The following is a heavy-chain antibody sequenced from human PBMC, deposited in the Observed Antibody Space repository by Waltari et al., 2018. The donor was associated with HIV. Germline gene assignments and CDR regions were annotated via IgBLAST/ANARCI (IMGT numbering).Heavy chain of an antibody. CDR3: VKERGTRHVYNYPFDH. V-gene: IGHV3-64D*06. J-gene: IGHJ4*02. Sequence: EVRLLESGGGLVPPGGSQRLSCTASGFTFTSFALHWFRQSPGGGRQDVVARVPEGGRTYNTDSVKGRFTISRDNSKNTVFLQMTSLAEDDAALYFCVKERGTRHVYNYPFDHWGPGTLVTVSS. D-gene: IGHD1-20*01. CDR1: GFTFTSFA. CDR2: RVPEGGRT.